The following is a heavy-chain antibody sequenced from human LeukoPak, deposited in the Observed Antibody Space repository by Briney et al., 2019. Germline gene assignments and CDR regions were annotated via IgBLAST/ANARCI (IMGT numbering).Heavy chain of an antibody. CDR3: ARDWTPGIAAAGTGWGFDP. CDR2: ISYDGSNK. J-gene: IGHJ5*02. D-gene: IGHD6-13*01. Sequence: GGSLRLSCAASGFTFSSYAMHWVGQAPGKGLAGVAVISYDGSNKYYADSVKGRFTISRDNSKNTLYLQMNSLRAEDTAVYYCARDWTPGIAAAGTGWGFDPWGQGTLVTVSS. V-gene: IGHV3-30-3*01. CDR1: GFTFSSYA.